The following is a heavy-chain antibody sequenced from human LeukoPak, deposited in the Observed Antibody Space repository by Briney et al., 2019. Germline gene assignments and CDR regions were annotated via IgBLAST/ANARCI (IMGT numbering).Heavy chain of an antibody. CDR1: GFTFSSFG. CDR2: ISYDGSNK. V-gene: IGHV3-30*18. D-gene: IGHD6-13*01. J-gene: IGHJ4*02. Sequence: GGSLRLSCAASGFTFSSFGMHWVHQAPGKGLEWVALISYDGSNKYYADSVKGRFTISRDNSKSALYLQMNSLRAEDTAVYYCAKGGRSSWHNDCWGQGSLVTVSS. CDR3: AKGGRSSWHNDC.